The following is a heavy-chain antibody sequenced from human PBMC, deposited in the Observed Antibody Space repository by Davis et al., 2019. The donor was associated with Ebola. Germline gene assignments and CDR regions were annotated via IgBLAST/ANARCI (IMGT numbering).Heavy chain of an antibody. Sequence: GESLKISCAASGFTFSGYGMHWVRQAPGQGLEWVAIIWHDASKKSYADSVKGRFIISRDNSKNTLSLQMNSLRAEDTAVYYCARDRGYCGETSCPPAEGMDVWGQGTTVTVSS. CDR3: ARDRGYCGETSCPPAEGMDV. CDR2: IWHDASKK. CDR1: GFTFSGYG. D-gene: IGHD2-21*01. V-gene: IGHV3-33*01. J-gene: IGHJ6*02.